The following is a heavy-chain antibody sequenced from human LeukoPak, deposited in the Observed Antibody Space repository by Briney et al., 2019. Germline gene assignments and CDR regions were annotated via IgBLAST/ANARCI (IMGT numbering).Heavy chain of an antibody. V-gene: IGHV4-59*01. CDR2: IYYTGST. Sequence: PSETLSLTCTVSGDSIGSYLWSWIRQSPAKGLEWIGYIYYTGSTNYNPSLKSRVTMSVDTSKNQFTLRLSSVTAADTAVYYCARDLGPFDNWGHETLVTVSS. J-gene: IGHJ4*01. CDR1: GDSIGSYL. CDR3: ARDLGPFDN.